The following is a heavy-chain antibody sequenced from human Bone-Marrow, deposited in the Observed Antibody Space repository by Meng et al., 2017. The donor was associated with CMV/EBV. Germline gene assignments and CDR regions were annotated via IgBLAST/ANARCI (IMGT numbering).Heavy chain of an antibody. CDR3: ARADVQLEIDY. CDR2: INSDGSST. D-gene: IGHD1-1*01. J-gene: IGHJ4*02. Sequence: GESLKISCAASGFTFSSYWMHWVRQAPGKGLVWVSRINSDGSSTSYADSVKGRFTISRDNAKNSLYLQMNSLRAEDTAVYYCARADVQLEIDYWGQGTLVTVSS. CDR1: GFTFSSYW. V-gene: IGHV3-74*01.